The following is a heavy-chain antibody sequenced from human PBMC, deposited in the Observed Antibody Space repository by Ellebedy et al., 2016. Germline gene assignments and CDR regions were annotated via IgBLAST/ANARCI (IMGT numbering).Heavy chain of an antibody. CDR2: ISYDGSNK. V-gene: IGHV3-30*18. Sequence: GESLKISCAASGFTFSTYSINWVRQAPGKGLEWVAVISYDGSNKYYADSVKGRFTISRDNSKNTLYLQMNSLRAEDTAVYYCAKDKDIVVVPAGIGFGYWGQGTLVTVSS. CDR3: AKDKDIVVVPAGIGFGY. CDR1: GFTFSTYS. J-gene: IGHJ4*02. D-gene: IGHD2-2*01.